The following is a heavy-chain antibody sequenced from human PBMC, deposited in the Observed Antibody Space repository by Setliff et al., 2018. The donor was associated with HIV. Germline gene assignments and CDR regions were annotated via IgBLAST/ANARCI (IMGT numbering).Heavy chain of an antibody. CDR1: GYNFGSYF. Sequence: ASVKVSCKASGYNFGSYFMHWVRQAPGKGLEWMGRIDPEDGETIYGAKFQGRVTMTADTSAATAYVVLSSLRSEDTALYYCGTVRIAVPDDFDFWGQGTLVTVSS. V-gene: IGHV1-69-2*01. D-gene: IGHD6-19*01. J-gene: IGHJ4*02. CDR3: GTVRIAVPDDFDF. CDR2: IDPEDGET.